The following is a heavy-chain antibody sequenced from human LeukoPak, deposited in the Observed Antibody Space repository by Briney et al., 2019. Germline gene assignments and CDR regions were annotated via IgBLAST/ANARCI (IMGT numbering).Heavy chain of an antibody. Sequence: PGGSLRLSCAASGLTFSDYYMSWVRQAPGKGLEWVSYISGSSGYTKYADSVKGRFTISRDNAKNSLYLQVNSLRAEDTAVYYCARGTGTTAYFDYWGQGTLVTVSS. CDR3: ARGTGTTAYFDY. J-gene: IGHJ4*02. V-gene: IGHV3-11*06. CDR2: ISGSSGYT. D-gene: IGHD1-1*01. CDR1: GLTFSDYY.